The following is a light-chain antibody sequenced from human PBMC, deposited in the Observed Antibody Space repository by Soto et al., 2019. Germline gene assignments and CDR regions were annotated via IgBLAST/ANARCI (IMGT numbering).Light chain of an antibody. V-gene: IGLV2-8*01. J-gene: IGLJ2*01. CDR3: SSYAGKSNLI. Sequence: QSVLTQPPSASGSPGQSVTISCTGTSSDVGGYNYVSWYQQHPGKAPKLMIYEVTKRPSGVADRFSGSKSGNTASLTVSGLQAEDEADYYCSSYAGKSNLIFGGGTKLTVL. CDR1: SSDVGGYNY. CDR2: EVT.